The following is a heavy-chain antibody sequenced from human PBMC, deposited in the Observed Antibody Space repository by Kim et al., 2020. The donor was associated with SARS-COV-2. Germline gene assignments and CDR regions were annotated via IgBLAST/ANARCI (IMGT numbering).Heavy chain of an antibody. D-gene: IGHD2-21*02. CDR2: IIPILGIA. J-gene: IGHJ4*02. V-gene: IGHV1-69*04. CDR1: GGTFSSYA. CDR3: ARDLSCGGDCYSSDY. Sequence: SVKVSCKASGGTFSSYAISWVRQAPGQGLEWMGRIIPILGIANYAQKFQGRVTITADKSTSTAYMELSSLRSEDTAVYYCARDLSCGGDCYSSDYWGQGTLVTVSS.